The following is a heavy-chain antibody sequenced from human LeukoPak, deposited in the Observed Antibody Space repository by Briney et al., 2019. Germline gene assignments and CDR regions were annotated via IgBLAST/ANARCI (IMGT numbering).Heavy chain of an antibody. CDR3: AKRSGITASSGYFDY. D-gene: IGHD3-10*01. Sequence: GGSLXLSCAASGFTFSNYAMSWVRQAPGKGLEWVSGISSSGGSTYYADSVKGRFTVSRDNSKSTLSLQMNSLRAEDTAVFYCAKRSGITASSGYFDYWGQGTLVTVSS. CDR2: ISSSGGST. J-gene: IGHJ4*02. V-gene: IGHV3-23*01. CDR1: GFTFSNYA.